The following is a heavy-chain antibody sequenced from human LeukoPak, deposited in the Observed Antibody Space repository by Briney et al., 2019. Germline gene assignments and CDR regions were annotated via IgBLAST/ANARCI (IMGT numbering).Heavy chain of an antibody. J-gene: IGHJ4*02. CDR3: ARDYGGHGEYFDY. CDR1: GFTFSNYN. CDR2: ISASSTTI. D-gene: IGHD4-23*01. V-gene: IGHV3-48*02. Sequence: GGSLRLSCAASGFTFSNYNVNWVRQAPGKGLEWVSYISASSTTIYYADSVKGRFTTSRGNAKNSVYLQMNSLRDEDTAVYYCARDYGGHGEYFDYWGQGTLVTVSS.